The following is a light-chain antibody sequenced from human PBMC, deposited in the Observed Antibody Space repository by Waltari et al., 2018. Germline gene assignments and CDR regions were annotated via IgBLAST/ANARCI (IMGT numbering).Light chain of an antibody. CDR3: QQRSNWPSLT. Sequence: ETVLTQAPATLSWSPGERAILSCRASQSVSSYLAWYQQKPGQAPRLLIYDASNRATGIPARFSGSGSGTDFTLTISSLEPEDFAVYYCQQRSNWPSLTFGGGTKVEIK. CDR1: QSVSSY. CDR2: DAS. V-gene: IGKV3-11*01. J-gene: IGKJ4*01.